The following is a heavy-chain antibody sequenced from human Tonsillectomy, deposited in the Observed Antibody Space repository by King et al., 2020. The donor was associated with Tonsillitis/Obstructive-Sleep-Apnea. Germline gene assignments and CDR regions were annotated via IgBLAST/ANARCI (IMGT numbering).Heavy chain of an antibody. Sequence: LQLQESGPGLVKPSETLSLTCTVSGGSIGSDYWSWIRQPPGKGLEWIGYIYNSGSTSYNPSLKSRVTISLDTSKNQFSLKLRSVTAADTAVYYRATQTTVTYFDYWGQGTLVTVSS. J-gene: IGHJ4*02. CDR1: GGSIGSDY. D-gene: IGHD4-11*01. CDR2: IYNSGST. V-gene: IGHV4-59*08. CDR3: ATQTTVTYFDY.